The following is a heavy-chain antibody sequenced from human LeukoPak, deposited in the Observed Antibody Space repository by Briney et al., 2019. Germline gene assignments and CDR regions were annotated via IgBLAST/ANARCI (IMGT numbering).Heavy chain of an antibody. Sequence: GGSLRLSCAASGFTVSGNYMSWVRQAPGKGLEWVSLIYSGGTTYYADSVKGRFTISRDNSNNTLYLQMNSLRAEDTAVYYCARGPVTRFEIWGQGTMVTVSS. CDR3: ARGPVTRFEI. CDR1: GFTVSGNY. V-gene: IGHV3-53*01. CDR2: IYSGGTT. J-gene: IGHJ3*02. D-gene: IGHD4-17*01.